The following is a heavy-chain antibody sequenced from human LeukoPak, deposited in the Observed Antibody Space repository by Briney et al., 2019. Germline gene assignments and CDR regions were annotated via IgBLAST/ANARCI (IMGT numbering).Heavy chain of an antibody. CDR2: ISWNSGSI. V-gene: IGHV3-9*01. CDR1: GFTFDDYA. J-gene: IGHJ4*02. Sequence: PGGSLRLSCAASGFTFDDYAMHWVRQAPGKGLEWVSGISWNSGSIGYADSVKGRFTVSRDNAKNSLYLQMNSLRAEDTAVYYCVLNYGSGSYYLPLWGQGTLVTVSS. CDR3: VLNYGSGSYYLPL. D-gene: IGHD3-10*01.